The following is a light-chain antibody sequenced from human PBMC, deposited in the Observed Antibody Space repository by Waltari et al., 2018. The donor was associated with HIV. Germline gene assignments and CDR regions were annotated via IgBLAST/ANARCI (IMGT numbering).Light chain of an antibody. CDR1: HTVLYSSNNTNF. CDR3: QQYYSNPWT. V-gene: IGKV4-1*01. J-gene: IGKJ1*01. Sequence: DIVMTQSPDSLAVFLGERATINCKYSHTVLYSSNNTNFLGWYQQGPGQPPKLLIYWASTRESGVPDRVSGSGSGTDFTLTISSLQAEVVAVYYCQQYYSNPWTFGQGTKVEIK. CDR2: WAS.